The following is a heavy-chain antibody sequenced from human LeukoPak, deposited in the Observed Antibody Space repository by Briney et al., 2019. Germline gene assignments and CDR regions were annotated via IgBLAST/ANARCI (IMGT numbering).Heavy chain of an antibody. V-gene: IGHV3-9*01. CDR3: AKDGELVRTTYYFDY. CDR2: ISWNSGSI. J-gene: IGHJ4*02. D-gene: IGHD4/OR15-4a*01. CDR1: GFTFYDYA. Sequence: PGGSLRLSCAASGFTFYDYAMQWVRHARGKGLEGGSGISWNSGSIVYADSVKGRFTISRDNANNSLYLQMNSLRAEDTALYYCAKDGELVRTTYYFDYWGQGTLVTVSS.